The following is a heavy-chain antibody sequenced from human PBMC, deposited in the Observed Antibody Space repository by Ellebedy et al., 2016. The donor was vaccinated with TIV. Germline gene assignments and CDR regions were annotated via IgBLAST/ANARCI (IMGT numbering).Heavy chain of an antibody. V-gene: IGHV3-30-3*02. CDR3: AKEGSGVTHVDA. J-gene: IGHJ5*02. D-gene: IGHD2-21*02. Sequence: GESLKISXRASGFIFRNFAMHWVRQAPGKGLEWVAFISYDGNTQYYADSVKGRFTISRDNTKNALYLQMNSLRVDDTARYYCAKEGSGVTHVDAWGQGTLVTVSS. CDR1: GFIFRNFA. CDR2: ISYDGNTQ.